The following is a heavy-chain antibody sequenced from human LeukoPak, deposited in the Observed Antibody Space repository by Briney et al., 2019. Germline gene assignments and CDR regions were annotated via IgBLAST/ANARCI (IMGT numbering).Heavy chain of an antibody. V-gene: IGHV3-7*01. CDR1: GFMFDSYW. CDR2: IKEDGTGK. J-gene: IGHJ3*02. CDR3: VRDGGFCSAYCYDALDI. Sequence: PGGSLRLSCAASGFMFDSYWMDWVRQVPGKGLEWVANIKEDGTGKFYLDSVKGRFTISRDNAKNSLFLQMNSLRAEDTAVYYCVRDGGFCSAYCYDALDIWGQGTTVTVSS. D-gene: IGHD2-15*01.